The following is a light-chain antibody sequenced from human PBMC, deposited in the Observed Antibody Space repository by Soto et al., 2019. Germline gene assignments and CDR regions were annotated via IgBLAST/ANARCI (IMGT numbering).Light chain of an antibody. V-gene: IGKV1-12*02. CDR2: AAS. CDR1: QAVSNW. J-gene: IGKJ4*01. Sequence: DIPMTQSPSSLSASVGDEVTLTCRASQAVSNWLAWYQHRPGGAPKLLIYAASNLPSGVPARLDGSGSGTVFTLTIKRLQAEDFATYYCQQTKRLPYTFGGGTKVDMK. CDR3: QQTKRLPYT.